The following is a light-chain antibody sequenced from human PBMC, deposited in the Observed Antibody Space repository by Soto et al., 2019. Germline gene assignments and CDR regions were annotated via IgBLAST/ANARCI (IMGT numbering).Light chain of an antibody. Sequence: QTALTPPSSLSGPPGRSSTSFCTGSISDVGSYNLVSWFQQHPGNVPKLMIYEGTKRPSGVSDRFSGSKSGNTASLTISGLQTEDEADYYCYSYAGNSVYVFGTGTKVTVL. CDR1: ISDVGSYNL. CDR2: EGT. V-gene: IGLV2-23*01. J-gene: IGLJ1*01. CDR3: YSYAGNSVYV.